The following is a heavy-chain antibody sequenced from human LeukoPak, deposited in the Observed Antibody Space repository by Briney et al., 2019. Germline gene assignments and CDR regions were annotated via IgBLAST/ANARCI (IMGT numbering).Heavy chain of an antibody. CDR2: ISYDGSNK. CDR1: GFTFSSYG. CDR3: ARDGVGAAY. Sequence: GGSLRLSCAASGFTFSSYGMHWVRQAPGKGLEWVAVISYDGSNKYYADSVKGRFTISRDNAKNSLYLQMNSLRADDTAVYYCARDGVGAAYWGQGTLVTVSS. J-gene: IGHJ4*02. D-gene: IGHD1-26*01. V-gene: IGHV3-30*03.